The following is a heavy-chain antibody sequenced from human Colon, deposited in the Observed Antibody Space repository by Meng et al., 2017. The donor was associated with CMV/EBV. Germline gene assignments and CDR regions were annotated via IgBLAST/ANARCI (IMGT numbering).Heavy chain of an antibody. CDR3: VRDGWGADVFDI. V-gene: IGHV3-74*01. Sequence: GESLKISCAASGSTFSSRWMHWVRQVPGKGLVWVSRSNSDGSRTTYADSVKGRFTISRDNAKNTLYLQMNSLRADDTAVYYCVRDGWGADVFDIWGQGTMVTVSS. D-gene: IGHD2-2*03. CDR1: GSTFSSRW. J-gene: IGHJ3*02. CDR2: SNSDGSRT.